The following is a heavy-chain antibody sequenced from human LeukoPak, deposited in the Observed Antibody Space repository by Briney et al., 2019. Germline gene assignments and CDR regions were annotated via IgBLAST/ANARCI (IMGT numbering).Heavy chain of an antibody. D-gene: IGHD6-13*01. CDR3: AKGGSWSHFDY. CDR2: LSTSGGST. J-gene: IGHJ4*02. CDR1: GFTYGTYA. Sequence: PGGSLRLSCAASGFTYGTYAMSWVRQAPGKGLEWVSSLSTSGGSTYYADSVKGRFTISRDNSQNMLYLQLNSLRAEDTAVYFCAKGGSWSHFDYWGQGTLVTVSS. V-gene: IGHV3-23*01.